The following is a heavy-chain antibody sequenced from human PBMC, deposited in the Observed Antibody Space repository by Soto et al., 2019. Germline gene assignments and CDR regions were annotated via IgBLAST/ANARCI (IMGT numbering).Heavy chain of an antibody. V-gene: IGHV4-4*02. D-gene: IGHD2-15*01. Sequence: QVQLQESGPGLVKPSGTLSLTCAVSSGSISSGNWWSWVRQPPGKELEWIGEIYHSGSTNYNPSLKSRFTISVDKSKNQFSLKLSSVTAADTAVYYCARDEWGGRDWGQGTLVTVSS. CDR2: IYHSGST. J-gene: IGHJ4*02. CDR1: SGSISSGNW. CDR3: ARDEWGGRD.